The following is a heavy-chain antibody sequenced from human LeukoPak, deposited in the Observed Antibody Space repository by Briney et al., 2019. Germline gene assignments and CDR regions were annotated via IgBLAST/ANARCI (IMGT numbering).Heavy chain of an antibody. Sequence: SETLSLTCTVSGGSISNYWSWIRQPPGKGLEYIGYIYYSGHTNSNPSLNSRVTISVDTSKNQFSLKLSSVTAADTAVYYCARRGSGASLEYYFDLWGRGTLVTVSS. CDR2: IYYSGHT. J-gene: IGHJ2*01. D-gene: IGHD6-25*01. CDR1: GGSISNY. V-gene: IGHV4-59*08. CDR3: ARRGSGASLEYYFDL.